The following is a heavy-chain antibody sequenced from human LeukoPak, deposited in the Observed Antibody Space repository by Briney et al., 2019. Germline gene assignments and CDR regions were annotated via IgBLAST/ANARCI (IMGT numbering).Heavy chain of an antibody. D-gene: IGHD3-16*01. CDR3: ARHSVSRTSPSDAFNI. J-gene: IGHJ3*02. Sequence: GESLKISCKGSGYNFTSHWIGWVRQMPGKGLERMGIIYPGDSRTRYSPSFQGQVTVSVDKSISTAYLQWSSLKASDTAMYYCARHSVSRTSPSDAFNIWGQGTMVTVSS. CDR2: IYPGDSRT. V-gene: IGHV5-51*01. CDR1: GYNFTSHW.